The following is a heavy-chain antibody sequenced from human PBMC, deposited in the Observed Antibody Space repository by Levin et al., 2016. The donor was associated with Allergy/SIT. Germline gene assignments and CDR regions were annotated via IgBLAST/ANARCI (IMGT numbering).Heavy chain of an antibody. CDR2: IIPILGIA. J-gene: IGHJ4*02. D-gene: IGHD2-2*01. V-gene: IGHV1-69*04. CDR1: GGTFSSYT. CDR3: ARDSGPSWTNTYGFE. Sequence: SVKVSCKASGGTFSSYTISWVRQAPGQGLEWMGRIIPILGIANYAQKFQGRVTITADKSTSTAYMELSSLRSEDTAVYYCARDSGPSWTNTYGFEWGQGTLVTVSS.